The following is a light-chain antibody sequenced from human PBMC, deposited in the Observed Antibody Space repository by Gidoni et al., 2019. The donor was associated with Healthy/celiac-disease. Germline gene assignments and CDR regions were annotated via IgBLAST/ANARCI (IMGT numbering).Light chain of an antibody. CDR3: MQALQTPRT. CDR1: QSLLHSNGYNY. CDR2: LGS. J-gene: IGKJ1*01. V-gene: IGKV2-28*01. Sequence: SISCRSSQSLLHSNGYNYLDWYLQKPGQSPQLLIYLGSNRASGVPDRFSGSGSGTEFTMKISRVEAEDVGVYYCMQALQTPRTFGQGTKVEIK.